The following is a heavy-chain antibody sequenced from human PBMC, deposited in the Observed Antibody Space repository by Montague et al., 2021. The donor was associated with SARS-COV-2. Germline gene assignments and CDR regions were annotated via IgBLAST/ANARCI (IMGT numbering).Heavy chain of an antibody. CDR3: VRGGTMTVVVFDY. D-gene: IGHD3-22*01. CDR1: GDSISNSNW. CDR2: IFRSGGS. J-gene: IGHJ4*02. V-gene: IGHV4-4*02. Sequence: SETLSLTCTVSGDSISNSNWWTWVRQSPGRGLEWFGEIFRSGGSNYNPSPKSRVTMSVDMSRNQFSLSLSNVTAADTAIYYCVRGGTMTVVVFDYWGQGTLVTVSS.